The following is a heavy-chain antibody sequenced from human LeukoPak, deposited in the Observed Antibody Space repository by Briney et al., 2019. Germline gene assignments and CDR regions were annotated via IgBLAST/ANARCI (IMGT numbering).Heavy chain of an antibody. CDR2: IYHSGST. Sequence: SETLSLTCAVSGHSISSGYYWGWIRQPPGKGLEWIGSIYHSGSTYYNPSLKSRVTISVDTSKNQFSLKLSSATAADTAVYYCASSKPITIFGVVSDYWGQGTPVTVSS. CDR3: ASSKPITIFGVVSDY. D-gene: IGHD3-3*01. CDR1: GHSISSGYY. V-gene: IGHV4-38-2*01. J-gene: IGHJ4*02.